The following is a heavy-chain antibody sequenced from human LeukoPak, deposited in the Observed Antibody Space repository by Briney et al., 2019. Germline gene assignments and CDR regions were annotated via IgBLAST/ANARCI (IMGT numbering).Heavy chain of an antibody. V-gene: IGHV3-23*01. CDR2: ISGSGGST. CDR3: AKSVQLLWFGESSPGY. D-gene: IGHD3-10*01. Sequence: PGGSLRLSCAASGFTFSSHAISWVRQAPGKGLEWVSAISGSGGSTYYADSVKGRFTISRDNSKNTLYLQMNSLRAEDTAVYYCAKSVQLLWFGESSPGYWGQGTLVTVSS. J-gene: IGHJ4*02. CDR1: GFTFSSHA.